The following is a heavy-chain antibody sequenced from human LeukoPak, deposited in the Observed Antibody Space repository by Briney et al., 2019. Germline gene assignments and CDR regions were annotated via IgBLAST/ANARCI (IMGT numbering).Heavy chain of an antibody. CDR1: GFTFSTFW. D-gene: IGHD1-14*01. CDR2: MKHDGSAK. J-gene: IGHJ4*02. V-gene: IGHV3-7*01. Sequence: GGSLTLSCVGSGFTFSTFWMAWVRQAPGKGLEWVANMKHDGSAKHYVDSVKGRFTISRDNAKNSLYLQMHSLRAEDTAVYYCARDVDGNLDYWGQGTLVTVSS. CDR3: ARDVDGNLDY.